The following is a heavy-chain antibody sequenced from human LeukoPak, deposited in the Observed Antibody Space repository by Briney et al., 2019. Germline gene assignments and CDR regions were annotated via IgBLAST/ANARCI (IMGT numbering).Heavy chain of an antibody. CDR1: GGSISSGGYY. CDR3: AREWYNWNDVNGRAFDI. J-gene: IGHJ3*02. V-gene: IGHV4-31*03. D-gene: IGHD1-20*01. Sequence: SQTLSLTCTVSGGSISSGGYYWSWIRQHPGKGLEWIGYIYYRGSTYYNPPLKSRVTISVDTSKNQFSLKLSSVTAADTAVYYCAREWYNWNDVNGRAFDIWGQGTMVTVSS. CDR2: IYYRGST.